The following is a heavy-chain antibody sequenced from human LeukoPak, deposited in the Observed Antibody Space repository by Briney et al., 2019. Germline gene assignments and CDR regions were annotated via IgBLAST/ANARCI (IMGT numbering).Heavy chain of an antibody. CDR1: GFTFDDYA. Sequence: GGSLRLSCAASGFTFDDYAMHWVRQTPGKGLEWVSGISWNCDSIGYADSVKGRFTISRDNAKNSLYLQMNSVRPEDMALYYCAKDTVTGYSSGWSTFDIWGQGTKVTVSS. D-gene: IGHD6-19*01. CDR3: AKDTVTGYSSGWSTFDI. CDR2: ISWNCDSI. V-gene: IGHV3-9*03. J-gene: IGHJ3*02.